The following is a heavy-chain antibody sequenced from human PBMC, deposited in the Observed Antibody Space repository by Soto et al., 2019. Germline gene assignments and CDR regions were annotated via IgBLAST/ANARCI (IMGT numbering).Heavy chain of an antibody. V-gene: IGHV1-69*13. CDR2: IIPIFGTA. CDR3: ARAPPREQRQGLTFDP. J-gene: IGHJ5*02. Sequence: WASVKVSCKASGGTFSSYAISWVRHAPGQGLEWMGGIIPIFGTANYAQKFQGRVTITADESTSTAYMELSSLRSEDTAVYYCARAPPREQRQGLTFDPWGQGTLVPVSS. D-gene: IGHD3-16*01. CDR1: GGTFSSYA.